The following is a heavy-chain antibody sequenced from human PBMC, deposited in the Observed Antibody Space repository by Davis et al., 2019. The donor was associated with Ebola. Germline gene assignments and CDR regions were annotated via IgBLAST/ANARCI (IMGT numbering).Heavy chain of an antibody. CDR3: TTARERFLEWLLSQSFYYYGMDV. V-gene: IGHV3-15*07. CDR2: IKSKTDGGTT. J-gene: IGHJ6*02. CDR1: GFTFSNAW. D-gene: IGHD3-3*01. Sequence: GGSLRLSCAASGFTFSNAWMNWVRQAPGKGLEWVGRIKSKTDGGTTDYAAPVKGRFTISRDDSKNTLYLQMNSLKTEDTAVYYCTTARERFLEWLLSQSFYYYGMDVWGQGTTVTVSS.